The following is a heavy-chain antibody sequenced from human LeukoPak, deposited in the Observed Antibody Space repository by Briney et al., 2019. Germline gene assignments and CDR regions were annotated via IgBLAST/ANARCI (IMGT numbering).Heavy chain of an antibody. CDR1: GFTFSMYW. CDR3: ASVPPSVGEATTEYFQD. D-gene: IGHD1-26*01. V-gene: IGHV3-74*01. Sequence: GGSLRLSCAASGFTFSMYWMHWVRQAPGKWLLWVSRISTDGSTTNYADSVKGRFTISRDNAKNTLYLQMNSLRSEDTAVYYCASVPPSVGEATTEYFQDWGQGTLVTVFS. J-gene: IGHJ1*01. CDR2: ISTDGSTT.